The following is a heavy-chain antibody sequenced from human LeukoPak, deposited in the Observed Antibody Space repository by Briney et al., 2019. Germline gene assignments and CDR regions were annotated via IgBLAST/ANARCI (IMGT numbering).Heavy chain of an antibody. CDR3: ARGDFWSGDYTDAFDV. V-gene: IGHV3-7*04. J-gene: IGHJ3*01. CDR1: GFTFSNYW. CDR2: IKPDGSEK. Sequence: GGSLRLSCAASGFTFSNYWMSWVRQAPGKGLEWVANIKPDGSEKYYVDSVKGRFSISRDNVRNALYLQMNSLRARDTALYYCARGDFWSGDYTDAFDVWGQGTMVTVSS. D-gene: IGHD3-3*01.